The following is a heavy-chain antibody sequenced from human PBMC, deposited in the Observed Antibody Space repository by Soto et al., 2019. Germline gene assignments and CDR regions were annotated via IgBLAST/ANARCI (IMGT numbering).Heavy chain of an antibody. CDR1: GGPFSSYA. D-gene: IGHD3-22*01. J-gene: IGHJ3*02. CDR3: ARVFNLSSGYYFGAFDI. Sequence: GASVKVSCKASGGPFSSYAISWVRQAPGQGLEWMGGIIPIFGTANYAQKFQGRVTITADKSTSTAYMELSSLRSEDTSVYYCARVFNLSSGYYFGAFDIWGQGTMVT. V-gene: IGHV1-69*06. CDR2: IIPIFGTA.